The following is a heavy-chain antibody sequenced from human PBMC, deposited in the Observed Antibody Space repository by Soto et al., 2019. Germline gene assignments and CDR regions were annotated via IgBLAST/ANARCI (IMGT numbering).Heavy chain of an antibody. Sequence: QVQLVESGGGVVQPGKSLRLSCAASGFTFSTYGMHWVRQAPGKGLKWVAVIWYDGSNKYHGDSLKGRFTISRDNSKNTLYLQINSLRAEDTAVYYCGRDGALGDTAVVDSWGQGTLVTVSS. CDR2: IWYDGSNK. CDR3: GRDGALGDTAVVDS. CDR1: GFTFSTYG. D-gene: IGHD5-18*01. J-gene: IGHJ4*02. V-gene: IGHV3-33*01.